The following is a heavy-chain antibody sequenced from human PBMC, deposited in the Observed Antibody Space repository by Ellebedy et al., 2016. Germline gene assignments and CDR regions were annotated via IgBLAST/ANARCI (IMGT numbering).Heavy chain of an antibody. CDR3: TREAGGSFVDS. CDR1: GFTSSSYS. J-gene: IGHJ4*02. Sequence: GGSLRLXCAVSGFTSSSYSFNWIRQVPGKGLEWVSHISSSGSLKFYADSLRDRFTISRDNAKNLLHLQMNSLTAEDTAVYFCTREAGGSFVDSWGQGVLVTVSS. D-gene: IGHD1-26*01. V-gene: IGHV3-48*04. CDR2: ISSSGSLK.